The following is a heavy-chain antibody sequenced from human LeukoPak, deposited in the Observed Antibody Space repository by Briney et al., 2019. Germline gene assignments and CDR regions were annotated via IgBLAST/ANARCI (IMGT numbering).Heavy chain of an antibody. Sequence: SETLSLTCSVSGASVTAYHWTWIRQPPGKGLEWIGFIYYTGTTNYNPSLRSRVSMSVDTAKNQFSLRVNSVTAADTAVYYCARRDIMIVPAAANPSNDYYYYMDVWGSGTTVTVSS. D-gene: IGHD3-16*01. CDR2: IYYTGTT. CDR1: GASVTAYH. J-gene: IGHJ6*03. CDR3: ARRDIMIVPAAANPSNDYYYYMDV. V-gene: IGHV4-59*08.